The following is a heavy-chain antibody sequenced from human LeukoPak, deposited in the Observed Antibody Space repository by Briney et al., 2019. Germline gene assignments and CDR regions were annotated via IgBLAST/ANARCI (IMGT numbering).Heavy chain of an antibody. D-gene: IGHD1-26*01. CDR3: ARDWVVGATAFDI. CDR2: IKQAGSEK. V-gene: IGHV3-7*01. Sequence: GGSLRLSCEGSGVTCCNYWMGWVRQAPGKGLQWVANIKQAGSEKYYVDSVKGRFTISRDNAKNSLYLQMNSLRAEDTAVYYCARDWVVGATAFDIWGQGTMVTVSS. J-gene: IGHJ3*02. CDR1: GVTCCNYW.